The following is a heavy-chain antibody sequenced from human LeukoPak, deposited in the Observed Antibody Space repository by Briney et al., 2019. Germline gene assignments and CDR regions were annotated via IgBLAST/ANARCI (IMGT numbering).Heavy chain of an antibody. Sequence: ASVKVSCKASGYTFTSYGITWVRQAPGQGLEWMGWISVYNGHTKYAQKLQGRVTMTTDTSTSTAYMELRSLRSDDTAVYYCARDRERIVATILTDYWGQGTLVTVSS. CDR1: GYTFTSYG. V-gene: IGHV1-18*01. CDR3: ARDRERIVATILTDY. J-gene: IGHJ4*02. CDR2: ISVYNGHT. D-gene: IGHD5-12*01.